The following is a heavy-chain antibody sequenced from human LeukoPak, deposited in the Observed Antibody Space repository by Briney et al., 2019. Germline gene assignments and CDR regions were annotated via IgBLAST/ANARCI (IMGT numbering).Heavy chain of an antibody. CDR1: GGSFSGYY. CDR3: ARQGYSYGLSDY. J-gene: IGHJ4*02. V-gene: IGHV4-34*01. Sequence: SETLSLTCAVYGGSFSGYYWSWIRQPPGKRLEWIGEINHSGSTNYNPSLKSRVTISVDTSKNQFSLKLSSVTAADTAVYYCARQGYSYGLSDYWGQGTLVTVSS. CDR2: INHSGST. D-gene: IGHD5-18*01.